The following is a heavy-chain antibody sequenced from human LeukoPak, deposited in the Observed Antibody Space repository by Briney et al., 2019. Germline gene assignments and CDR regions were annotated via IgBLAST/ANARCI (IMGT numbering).Heavy chain of an antibody. J-gene: IGHJ6*03. CDR3: ARSLFRFLEWSYRSYYYYYMDV. CDR1: GGTFSSYA. Sequence: SAKVSCKASGGTFSSYAISWVRQAPGQGLEWMGGIIPIFGTVNYAQKFQGRVTITADKSTSTAYMELSSLRSEDTAVYYCARSLFRFLEWSYRSYYYYYMDVWGKGTTVTVSS. D-gene: IGHD3-3*01. CDR2: IIPIFGTV. V-gene: IGHV1-69*06.